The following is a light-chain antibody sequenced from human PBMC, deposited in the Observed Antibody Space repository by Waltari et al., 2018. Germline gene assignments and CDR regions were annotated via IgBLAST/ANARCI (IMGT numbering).Light chain of an antibody. V-gene: IGLV2-23*01. CDR2: EGS. CDR3: CSYAGSSTLV. CDR1: SSAVGSYNL. Sequence: QSALTQPASVSGSPGQSITIPCTGTSSAVGSYNLVQWYQQHIGKAPKLMIYEGSKRPSGLSNRFSGSKSGNTASLTISGLQAEDEADYYCCSYAGSSTLVFGGGTKLTVL. J-gene: IGLJ2*01.